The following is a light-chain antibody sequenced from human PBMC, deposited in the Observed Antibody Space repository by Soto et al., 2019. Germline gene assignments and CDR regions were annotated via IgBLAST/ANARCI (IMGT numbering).Light chain of an antibody. CDR1: QSVSSC. CDR2: DAS. Sequence: EIVLTQSPATLSLSPGERATLSCRASQSVSSCLAWYQQKPGQAPRLLIYDASNRAAGIPARFSGSGSGTDFTLTISGLEPEDFAVYYCQQRSNWPTFGGGTKVEIK. J-gene: IGKJ4*01. V-gene: IGKV3-11*01. CDR3: QQRSNWPT.